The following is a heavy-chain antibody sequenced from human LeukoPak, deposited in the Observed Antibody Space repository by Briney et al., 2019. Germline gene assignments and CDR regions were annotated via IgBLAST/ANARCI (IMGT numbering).Heavy chain of an antibody. J-gene: IGHJ6*02. CDR3: ASAYGGMDV. CDR1: GFTFSDYY. Sequence: GGSLRLSCAASGFTFSDYYMSCMRQAPGEGLEWVSYISSSGSTIYSADSVKGRFTISRDNAKNSLYLQMNSLSAEDTAVYYCASAYGGMDVWGQGTTVTVSS. D-gene: IGHD3-16*01. CDR2: ISSSGSTI. V-gene: IGHV3-11*01.